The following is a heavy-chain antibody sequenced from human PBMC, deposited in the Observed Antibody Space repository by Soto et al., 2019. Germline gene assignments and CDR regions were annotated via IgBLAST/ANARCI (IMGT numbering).Heavy chain of an antibody. J-gene: IGHJ6*02. V-gene: IGHV4-30-4*01. CDR3: ARQMITFGGVIDPYYYYGMDV. Sequence: SETLSLTCTVSGGSISSGDYYWSWIRQPPGKGLEWIGYIYYSGSTYYNPSLKSRVTISVDTSKNQFSLKLSSVTAADTAVYYCARQMITFGGVIDPYYYYGMDVWGQGTTVTVSS. D-gene: IGHD3-16*02. CDR2: IYYSGST. CDR1: GGSISSGDYY.